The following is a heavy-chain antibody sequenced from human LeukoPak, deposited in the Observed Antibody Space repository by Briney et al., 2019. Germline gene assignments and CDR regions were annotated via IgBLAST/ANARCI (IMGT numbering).Heavy chain of an antibody. CDR3: AKERQYCSSTSCSPATDY. V-gene: IGHV3-23*01. J-gene: IGHJ4*02. Sequence: PGGTLRLSCEVSGVTFSSYGMSWVRQAPGKGLEWVSAISGSGGSTYYADSVKGRFTISRDNSKNTLYLQMNSLRAEDTAVYYCAKERQYCSSTSCSPATDYWGQGTLVTVSS. D-gene: IGHD2-2*01. CDR2: ISGSGGST. CDR1: GVTFSSYG.